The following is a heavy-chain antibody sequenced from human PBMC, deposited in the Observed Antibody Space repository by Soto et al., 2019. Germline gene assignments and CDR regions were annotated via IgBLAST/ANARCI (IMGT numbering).Heavy chain of an antibody. CDR3: AKGYYSTGLQGNY. D-gene: IGHD4-4*01. CDR2: ISYDGSNK. V-gene: IGHV3-30*18. Sequence: QVQLVESGGGVVQPGRSLRLSCAASGFTFSSYGMHWVRQAPGKGLEWVAVISYDGSNKYYADSVKGRFTISRDNSKNTLYLEMNSLRAEDTAVYYCAKGYYSTGLQGNYWGQGPLVTVSS. J-gene: IGHJ4*02. CDR1: GFTFSSYG.